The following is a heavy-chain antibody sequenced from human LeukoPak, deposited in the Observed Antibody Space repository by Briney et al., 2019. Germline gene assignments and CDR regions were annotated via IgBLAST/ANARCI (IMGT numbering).Heavy chain of an antibody. CDR1: GGSISNHF. D-gene: IGHD3-22*01. Sequence: SETLSLTCIVAGGSISNHFWSWIRQPPGKGLEWIGDTSYSGTTNYNPSLKSRVTISVDTSKNQFSLKLSSVTAADTAVYYCAGEYYDSSGYAAPYWGQGTLVTVSS. J-gene: IGHJ4*02. CDR3: AGEYYDSSGYAAPY. CDR2: TSYSGTT. V-gene: IGHV4-59*11.